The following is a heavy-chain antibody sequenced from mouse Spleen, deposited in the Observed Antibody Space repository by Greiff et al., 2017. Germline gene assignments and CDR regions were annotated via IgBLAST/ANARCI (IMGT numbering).Heavy chain of an antibody. CDR2: IDPSDSYT. CDR1: GYTFTSYW. Sequence: VQLQQSGAELVMPGASVKLSCKASGYTFTSYWMHWVKQRPGQGLEWIGEIDPSDSYTNYNQKFKGKATLTVDKSSSTAYMQLSSLTSEDSAVYYCARGYYGSSPDYWGQGTTLTVSS. CDR3: ARGYYGSSPDY. D-gene: IGHD1-1*01. V-gene: IGHV1-69*01. J-gene: IGHJ2*01.